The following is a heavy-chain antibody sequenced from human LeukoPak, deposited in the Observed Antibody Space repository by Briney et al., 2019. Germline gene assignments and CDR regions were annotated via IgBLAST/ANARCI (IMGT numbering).Heavy chain of an antibody. CDR3: ARDSHQDYDILTPSDY. CDR1: GFTFSSYA. J-gene: IGHJ4*02. D-gene: IGHD3-9*01. V-gene: IGHV3-64*01. CDR2: ISSNGGST. Sequence: PGGSLRLSCAGSGFTFSSYAMHWVLQAPGKGLEYVSAISSNGGSTYYANSVKGRFTISRDNSKNTLYLQMGSLRAEDMAVYYCARDSHQDYDILTPSDYWGQGTLVTVSS.